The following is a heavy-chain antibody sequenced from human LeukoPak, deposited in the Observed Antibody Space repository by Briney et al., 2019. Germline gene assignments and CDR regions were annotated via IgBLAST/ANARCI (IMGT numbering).Heavy chain of an antibody. CDR2: ISWDGSSA. V-gene: IGHV3-43*01. J-gene: IGHJ6*03. CDR1: GFTVSSNY. Sequence: GGSLRLSCAASGFTVSSNYMSWVRQPPGKGLEWVSLISWDGSSAYYADSVKGRFTISRDNSKNSLYLQMNSLRTEDTALYYCAKARDYYYNMDVWGKGTTVTVSS. CDR3: AKARDYYYNMDV.